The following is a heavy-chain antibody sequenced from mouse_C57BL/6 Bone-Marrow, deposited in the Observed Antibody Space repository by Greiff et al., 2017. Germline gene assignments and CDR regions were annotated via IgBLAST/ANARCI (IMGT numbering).Heavy chain of an antibody. Sequence: QVHVKQSGAELVKPGASVKMSCKASGYTFTTYPIEWMKQNHGKSLEWIGNFHPYNDDTKYNEKFKGKATLTVEKSSSTVYLELSRLTSDDSAVDYCARREHDDGAYYFDYWGQGTTRTVSS. D-gene: IGHD2-12*01. V-gene: IGHV1-47*01. J-gene: IGHJ2*01. CDR1: GYTFTTYP. CDR2: FHPYNDDT. CDR3: ARREHDDGAYYFDY.